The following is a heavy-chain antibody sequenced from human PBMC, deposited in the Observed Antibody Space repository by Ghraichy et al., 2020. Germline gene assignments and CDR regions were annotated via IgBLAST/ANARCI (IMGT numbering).Heavy chain of an antibody. J-gene: IGHJ3*02. CDR3: ARDRSGPDDAFDI. Sequence: GGSLRLSCAASGFTFSSYSMNWVRQAPGKGLEWVSSISSSSSYIYYADSVKGRFTISRDNAKNSLYLQMNSLRAEDTAVYYCARDRSGPDDAFDIWGQGTMVTVSS. CDR1: GFTFSSYS. V-gene: IGHV3-21*01. CDR2: ISSSSSYI.